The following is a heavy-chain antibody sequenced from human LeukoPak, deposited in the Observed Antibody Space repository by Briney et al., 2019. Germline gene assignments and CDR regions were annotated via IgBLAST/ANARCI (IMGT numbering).Heavy chain of an antibody. CDR1: GDSVSTGNYY. CDR2: MSPSGTT. V-gene: IGHV4-61*01. CDR3: ARDLVTTCLDY. Sequence: SGTLSLTCTVSGDSVSTGNYYLTWIRQPPGKGLDWITYMSPSGTTKYNPSLKSRVTISVDTSKNQFSLKLSSVTAADTAVYYCARDLVTTCLDYWGQGTLVTVSS. D-gene: IGHD4-17*01. J-gene: IGHJ4*02.